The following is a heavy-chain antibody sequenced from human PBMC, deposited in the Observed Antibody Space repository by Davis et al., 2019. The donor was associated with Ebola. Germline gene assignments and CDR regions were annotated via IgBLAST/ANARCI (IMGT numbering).Heavy chain of an antibody. CDR3: ARDPSVTADYYYYGMDV. J-gene: IGHJ6*02. V-gene: IGHV1-46*01. CDR2: INPSGGST. D-gene: IGHD2-21*02. CDR1: GYTFTGYY. Sequence: ASVKVSCKASGYTFTGYYMHWVRQAPGQGLEWMGIINPSGGSTSYAQKFQGRVTMTRDTSTSTVYMELSSLRSEDTAVYYCARDPSVTADYYYYGMDVWGQGTTVTVSS.